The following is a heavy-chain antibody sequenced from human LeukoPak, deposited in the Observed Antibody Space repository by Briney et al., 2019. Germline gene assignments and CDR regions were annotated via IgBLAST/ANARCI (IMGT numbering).Heavy chain of an antibody. CDR2: IIPILGIA. CDR3: ARVSSTRKYYYYYMDV. CDR1: GGTFSSYT. J-gene: IGHJ6*03. V-gene: IGHV1-69*02. Sequence: ASVKVSCKASGGTFSSYTISWVRQAPGQGLEWMGRIIPILGIANYAQKFQGRVTITADKSTSTAYMELSSLRSEDTAVYYCARVSSTRKYYYYYMDVWGKGTTVTVSS. D-gene: IGHD2-2*01.